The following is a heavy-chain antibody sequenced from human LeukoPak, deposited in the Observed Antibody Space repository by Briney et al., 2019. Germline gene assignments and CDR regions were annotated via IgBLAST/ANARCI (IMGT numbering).Heavy chain of an antibody. CDR1: GFTFSDYY. D-gene: IGHD5-24*01. CDR3: ASVRDGYNYVSY. V-gene: IGHV3-11*01. Sequence: GGSLRLSCAASGFTFSDYYMSWIRQAPGKGLEWVSYISSSGSTIYYADSVKGRFTISRDNAKNSLYLQMNSLRAEDTALYYCASVRDGYNYVSYWGQGTLVTVSS. CDR2: ISSSGSTI. J-gene: IGHJ4*02.